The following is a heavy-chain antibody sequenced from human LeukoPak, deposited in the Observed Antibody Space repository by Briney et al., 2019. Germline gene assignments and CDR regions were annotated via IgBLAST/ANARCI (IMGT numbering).Heavy chain of an antibody. CDR1: GFTFSGAW. J-gene: IGHJ4*02. CDR2: IREDGTEK. Sequence: GGSLRLSCTASGFTFSGAWMTWVRQAPGKGLEWVANIREDGTEKNYVDSVKGRFTISRDNAKNTLYLQMNSLRAEDTAVYYCAKDSYYGSGSIDYWGQGTLVTVSS. D-gene: IGHD3-10*01. V-gene: IGHV3-7*03. CDR3: AKDSYYGSGSIDY.